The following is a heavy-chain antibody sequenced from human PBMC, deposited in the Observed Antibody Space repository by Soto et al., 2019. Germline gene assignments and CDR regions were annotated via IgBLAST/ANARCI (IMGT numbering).Heavy chain of an antibody. J-gene: IGHJ4*02. D-gene: IGHD5-18*01. CDR2: IYHSGST. CDR1: GGSISSGGYS. V-gene: IGHV4-30-2*01. Sequence: SETLSLTCAVSGGSISSGGYSWSWIRQPPGKGLEWIGYIYHSGSTYYNPSPKSRVTISVDRSKNQFSLKLSSVTAADTAVYYCAREGGTAMVNYFDYWGQGTLVTVSS. CDR3: AREGGTAMVNYFDY.